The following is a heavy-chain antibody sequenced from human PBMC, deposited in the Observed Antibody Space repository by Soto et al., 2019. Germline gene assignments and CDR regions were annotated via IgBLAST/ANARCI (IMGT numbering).Heavy chain of an antibody. CDR2: IYYSGST. J-gene: IGHJ4*02. V-gene: IGHV4-59*01. CDR1: GGSISSYY. Sequence: QVQLRESGPGLVKPSETLSLTCTVSGGSISSYYWSWIRQPPGKGLEWIGYIYYSGSTNYNPSLKSCVTISVATSKVQFSLKLRFVTAADTAVYYCASDRWVGGVLGYFDYWGQGTLVAVSS. CDR3: ASDRWVGGVLGYFDY. D-gene: IGHD3-16*01.